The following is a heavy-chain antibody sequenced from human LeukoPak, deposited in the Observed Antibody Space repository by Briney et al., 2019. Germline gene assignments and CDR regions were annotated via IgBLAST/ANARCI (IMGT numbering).Heavy chain of an antibody. CDR2: ISSSSSYI. Sequence: PGGSLRLSCAAFGFTFSSYSMNWVRQAPGKGLEWVSSISSSSSYIYYADSVKGRFTISRDNAKNSLYLQMNSLRAEDTAVYYCARARQATVDFDYWGQGTLVTVSS. CDR1: GFTFSSYS. D-gene: IGHD4-23*01. J-gene: IGHJ4*02. CDR3: ARARQATVDFDY. V-gene: IGHV3-21*01.